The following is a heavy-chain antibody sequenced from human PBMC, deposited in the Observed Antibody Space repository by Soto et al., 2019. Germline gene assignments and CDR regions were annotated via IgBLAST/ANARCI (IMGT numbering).Heavy chain of an antibody. D-gene: IGHD3-3*01. CDR1: GFTFSSYG. J-gene: IGHJ6*02. V-gene: IGHV3-30*18. Sequence: GGSLRLSCAASGFTFSSYGMHWVRQAPGKGLEWVAVISYDGSNKYYADSVKGRFTISRDNSKNTLYLQMNSLRAEDTAVYYCAKGRREPKYYDFWSGRPANYYRMDVWGQGTTVTVSS. CDR3: AKGRREPKYYDFWSGRPANYYRMDV. CDR2: ISYDGSNK.